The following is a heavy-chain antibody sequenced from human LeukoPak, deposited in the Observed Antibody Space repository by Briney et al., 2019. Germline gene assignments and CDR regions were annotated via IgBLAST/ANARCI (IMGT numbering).Heavy chain of an antibody. Sequence: ASVKVSCKASGYTFTGYYMHWVRQAPGQGLEWMGWINPNSGGTNYAQIFQGRVTMTRDTSISTVYMEVSRLRSDDTAVYYCAREESIRGTYYMDVWGQGTTVTVSS. V-gene: IGHV1-2*02. D-gene: IGHD6-6*01. CDR2: INPNSGGT. CDR3: AREESIRGTYYMDV. CDR1: GYTFTGYY. J-gene: IGHJ6*03.